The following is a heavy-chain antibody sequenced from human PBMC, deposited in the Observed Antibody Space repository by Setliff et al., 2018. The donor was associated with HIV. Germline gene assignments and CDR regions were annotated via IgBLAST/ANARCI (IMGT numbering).Heavy chain of an antibody. J-gene: IGHJ4*01. V-gene: IGHV4-39*01. D-gene: IGHD3-10*01. Sequence: PSETLSLTCAVSNGSISRSSYYWGWIRQPPGKGPEWVGSIYYSGSTYYSPFLKSRVTISVDTSKRQFFLHLTSVTAADTAVYFCASTDNTGYKIDYWGQGALVTVSS. CDR3: ASTDNTGYKIDY. CDR1: NGSISRSSYY. CDR2: IYYSGST.